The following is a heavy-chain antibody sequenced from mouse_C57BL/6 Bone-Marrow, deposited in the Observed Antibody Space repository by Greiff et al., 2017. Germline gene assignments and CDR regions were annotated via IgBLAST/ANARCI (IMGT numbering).Heavy chain of an antibody. J-gene: IGHJ4*01. CDR1: GYTFTDYE. V-gene: IGHV1-15*01. D-gene: IGHD2-2*01. CDR3: TRDGYGAMDY. CDR2: IDPETGGT. Sequence: QVQLKESGAELVRPGASVTLSCKASGYTFTDYEMHWVKQTPVHGLEWIGAIDPETGGTAYNQKFKGKAILTADKSSSTAYMELRSLTSEDSAVYYCTRDGYGAMDYWGQGTSVTVSS.